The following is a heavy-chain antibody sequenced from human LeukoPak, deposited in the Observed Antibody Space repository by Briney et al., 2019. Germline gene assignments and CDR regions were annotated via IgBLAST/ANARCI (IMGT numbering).Heavy chain of an antibody. CDR1: GFTFSSYS. Sequence: GGSLRLSCAASGFTFSSYSMNWVRQAPGKGLEWVSYISSSSSTIYYADSVKGRFTISRDNSKNTLYLQMNSLRAEDTAVYYCAREGSSSWYAGSDWGQGTLVTVSS. CDR3: AREGSSSWYAGSD. J-gene: IGHJ4*02. CDR2: ISSSSSTI. D-gene: IGHD6-13*01. V-gene: IGHV3-48*01.